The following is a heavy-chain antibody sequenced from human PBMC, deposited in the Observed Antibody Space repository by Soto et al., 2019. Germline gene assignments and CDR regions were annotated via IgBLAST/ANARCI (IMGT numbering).Heavy chain of an antibody. D-gene: IGHD1-1*01. Sequence: ASVKVSCKVSGYTLTELSMHWVRQAPAKGLEWMGGFDPEDGETIYAQKFQGRVTMTEDTSTNTAYMEVSSLRSEDTAVYYCAKTANSWTDGKYYYFYGMDVWGQGTTVTVSS. CDR3: AKTANSWTDGKYYYFYGMDV. V-gene: IGHV1-24*01. CDR2: FDPEDGET. J-gene: IGHJ6*02. CDR1: GYTLTELS.